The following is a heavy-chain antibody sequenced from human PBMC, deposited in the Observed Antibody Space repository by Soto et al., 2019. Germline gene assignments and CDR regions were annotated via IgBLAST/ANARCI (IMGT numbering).Heavy chain of an antibody. CDR2: ISYNIDII. CDR1: GFTFEDYA. CDR3: VRESCHYDFCEHHERCPDI. J-gene: IGHJ6*04. Sequence: GGSLRLSCGASGFTFEDYAMHWVRQVPGKGLEWVSGISYNIDIIVCADSVKGRFTMSRDNVKNTLYLQMSSLRREDTAAYYCVRESCHYDFCEHHERCPDIWAEGAKVTVSA. D-gene: IGHD3-3*01. V-gene: IGHV3-9*01.